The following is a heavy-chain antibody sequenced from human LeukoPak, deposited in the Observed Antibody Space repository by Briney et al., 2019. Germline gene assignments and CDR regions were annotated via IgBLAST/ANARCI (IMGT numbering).Heavy chain of an antibody. V-gene: IGHV3-43*02. Sequence: GGSLRLSCAASGFTFHDYAVHWVRQAPGKGLEWVSLITGDGGSTYYADSVKGRFTISRDYSKNSLYLQMNSLRTEDTALYYCAREGPIAVAAYFDYWGQGTPVTVSS. J-gene: IGHJ4*02. CDR3: AREGPIAVAAYFDY. CDR2: ITGDGGST. D-gene: IGHD6-19*01. CDR1: GFTFHDYA.